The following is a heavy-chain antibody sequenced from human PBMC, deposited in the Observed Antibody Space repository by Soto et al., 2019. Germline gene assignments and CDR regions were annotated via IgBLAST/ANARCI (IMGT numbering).Heavy chain of an antibody. Sequence: QITLKESGPTLVKPTQTLTLTCTFSAFSLSTGGVGVGWIRQPPGKALEWLALIYWDDDKRYSPSLRSRLTITKDTSKNQVVLTMTNMDPVDTATSYCIQSRCGGDCLQSYASYYYYGMDVWGQGTPVTVSS. CDR3: IQSRCGGDCLQSYASYYYYGMDV. D-gene: IGHD2-21*02. V-gene: IGHV2-5*02. CDR1: AFSLSTGGVG. J-gene: IGHJ6*02. CDR2: IYWDDDK.